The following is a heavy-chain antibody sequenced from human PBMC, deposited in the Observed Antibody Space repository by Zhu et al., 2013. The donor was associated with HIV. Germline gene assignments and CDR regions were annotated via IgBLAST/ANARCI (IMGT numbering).Heavy chain of an antibody. J-gene: IGHJ6*01. V-gene: IGHV1-2*02. CDR3: AREQQLALYSWYYGLDV. Sequence: QSGADLKRPGASMKVSCTASGYSFVRFYVHWVRQVPGKRLEWMGWINPQNGGTLYGQNFRGRVTMTRYTSISTAYMELSSLRSEDTAVYYCAREQQLALYSWYYGLDVWGQGTTVTVSS. D-gene: IGHD6-13*01. CDR2: INPQNGGT. CDR1: GYSFVRFY.